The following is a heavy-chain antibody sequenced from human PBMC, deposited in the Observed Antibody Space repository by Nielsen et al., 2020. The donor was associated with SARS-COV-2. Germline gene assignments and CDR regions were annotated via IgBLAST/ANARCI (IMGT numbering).Heavy chain of an antibody. CDR2: ISYDGSNK. CDR1: GFTFSSYG. V-gene: IGHV3-30*18. J-gene: IGHJ4*02. Sequence: GGSLRLSCAASGFTFSSYGMHWVRQAPGKGLEWVAVISYDGSNKYYADSVKGRFTISRDNSKNTLYLQMNSLRAEDTAVYYCAKDSMSSGYFRGYFDYWGQGTLVTVSS. D-gene: IGHD3-22*01. CDR3: AKDSMSSGYFRGYFDY.